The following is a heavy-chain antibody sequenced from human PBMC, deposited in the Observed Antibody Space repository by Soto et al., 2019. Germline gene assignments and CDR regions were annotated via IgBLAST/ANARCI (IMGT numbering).Heavy chain of an antibody. CDR1: AYTFTTYG. D-gene: IGHD3-16*01. V-gene: IGHV1-18*01. CDR3: ARDTRKELWVEGLNAMDV. J-gene: IGHJ6*02. Sequence: QVQLVQSGPEVKKSGASAKVSCKASAYTFTTYGVSWVRQAPGQGLEWMGWISGYNGQTNYAQKFRGRVTFTTDTSTSTAYMELRSLRPDDTAMYFCARDTRKELWVEGLNAMDVWGQGTTVTVSS. CDR2: ISGYNGQT.